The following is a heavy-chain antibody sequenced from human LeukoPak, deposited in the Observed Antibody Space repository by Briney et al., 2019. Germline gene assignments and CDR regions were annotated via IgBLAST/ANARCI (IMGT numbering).Heavy chain of an antibody. CDR2: ISSSGSTI. CDR1: GFTFSDYY. J-gene: IGHJ4*02. Sequence: PGGSLRLSCAASGFTFSDYYMSWIRQAPGKGLEWVSYISSSGSTIYYADSVKGRFTISRDNAKNSLYLQMNSLRAEDTAVYYCAKHLWRDLLWFGEGYYFGTWGQGTLVTVSS. D-gene: IGHD3-10*01. CDR3: AKHLWRDLLWFGEGYYFGT. V-gene: IGHV3-11*01.